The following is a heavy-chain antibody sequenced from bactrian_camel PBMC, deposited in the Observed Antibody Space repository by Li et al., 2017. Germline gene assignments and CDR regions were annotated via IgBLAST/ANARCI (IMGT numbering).Heavy chain of an antibody. D-gene: IGHD2*01. J-gene: IGHJ4*01. Sequence: HVQLVESGGGSVQAGGSLKLSCAVSGYNAPWRLMGWFRQAPGKEREGVAFIYFGGAGDDRIFHADSVKGRFTISQEDSGKKTLYLQMNSLKPEDTGMYYCATHPRSHVCPPVGTVGVTDTFAYWGQGTQVTVS. CDR3: ATHPRSHVCPPVGTVGVTDTFAY. V-gene: IGHV3S61*01. CDR1: GYNAPWRL. CDR2: IYFGGAGDDRI.